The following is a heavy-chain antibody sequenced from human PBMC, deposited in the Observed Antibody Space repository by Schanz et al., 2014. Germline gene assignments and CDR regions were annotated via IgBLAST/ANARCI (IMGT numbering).Heavy chain of an antibody. CDR3: ARENTAVAGMPRVMDV. CDR2: ASPYSGDT. CDR1: GYRFIGYY. V-gene: IGHV1-2*06. J-gene: IGHJ6*02. Sequence: QVQLVQSGPAVKKPGASMKVSCLASGYRFIGYYVHWVRQAPGQGLEWMGRASPYSGDTNYAQMFQGRVTMTTDTSISTAYMELSRLTSDDTAVFFCARENTAVAGMPRVMDVWGQGTTVTVTS. D-gene: IGHD6-19*01.